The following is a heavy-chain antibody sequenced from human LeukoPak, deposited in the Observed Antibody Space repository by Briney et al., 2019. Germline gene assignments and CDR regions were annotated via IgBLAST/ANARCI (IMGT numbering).Heavy chain of an antibody. Sequence: GGSLRLSCAASGFTFSSYSMNWVRQAPGKGLEWVSSISSSSSYIYYADSVKGRFTISRDNAKNSLYLQMNSLRAEDTALYYCAKASTPSGSYHIDYWGQGTLVTVSS. CDR2: ISSSSSYI. CDR3: AKASTPSGSYHIDY. D-gene: IGHD1-26*01. CDR1: GFTFSSYS. V-gene: IGHV3-21*04. J-gene: IGHJ4*02.